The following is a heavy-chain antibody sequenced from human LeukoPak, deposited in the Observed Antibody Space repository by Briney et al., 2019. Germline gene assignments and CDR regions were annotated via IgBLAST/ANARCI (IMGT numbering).Heavy chain of an antibody. CDR2: IYYSGST. V-gene: IGHV4-39*07. D-gene: IGHD3-10*01. CDR3: ARGGTYYGSGRPRPYNFDY. J-gene: IGHJ4*02. Sequence: KPSETLSLTCTVSGGSISSSSYYWGWIRQPPGKGLEWIGSIYYSGSTNYNPSLKSRVTISVDTSKNQFSLKLSSVTAADTAVYYCARGGTYYGSGRPRPYNFDYWGQGTLVTVSS. CDR1: GGSISSSSYY.